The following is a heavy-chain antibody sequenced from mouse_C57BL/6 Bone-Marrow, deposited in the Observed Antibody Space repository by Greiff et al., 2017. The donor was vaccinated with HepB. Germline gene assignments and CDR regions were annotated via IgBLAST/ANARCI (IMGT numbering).Heavy chain of an antibody. V-gene: IGHV7-3*01. Sequence: EVMLVESGGGLVQPGGSLSLSCAASGFTFTDYYMSWVRQPPVKALEWLGFIRNKANGYTTEYSASVKGRFTISRDNSQSILYLQMNALRAEDSATYYCARYGSSLAWFAYWGQGTLVTVSA. CDR1: GFTFTDYY. CDR2: IRNKANGYTT. CDR3: ARYGSSLAWFAY. J-gene: IGHJ3*01. D-gene: IGHD1-1*01.